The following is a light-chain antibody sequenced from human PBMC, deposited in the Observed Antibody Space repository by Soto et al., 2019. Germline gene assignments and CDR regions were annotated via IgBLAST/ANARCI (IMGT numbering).Light chain of an antibody. J-gene: IGKJ1*01. CDR1: QSVSSNY. CDR2: GAS. Sequence: DILLTQSPGTLSLSPGETVTLSCRASQSVSSNYLGWYQQRRGRAPRLLIYGASTRATGIPDRFSGSGSGTDFTLAISRLEPEDFAVYYCQQYGDSPWTFGQGTKVEIK. V-gene: IGKV3-20*01. CDR3: QQYGDSPWT.